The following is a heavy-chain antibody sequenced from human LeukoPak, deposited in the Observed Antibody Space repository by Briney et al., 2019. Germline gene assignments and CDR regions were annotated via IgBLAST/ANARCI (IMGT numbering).Heavy chain of an antibody. J-gene: IGHJ3*02. CDR2: ISAYTCNA. Sequence: ASVKVSCKASGYTFTNYGISWVRQAPGQGLEWMSWISAYTCNANYAQKFQGLVTMTRDTSTSTVYMELRSLRSADTAVYYCARDGHRRYYYDSSGREDAFDIWGKGTMVTVSS. V-gene: IGHV1-18*01. CDR1: GYTFTNYG. D-gene: IGHD3-22*01. CDR3: ARDGHRRYYYDSSGREDAFDI.